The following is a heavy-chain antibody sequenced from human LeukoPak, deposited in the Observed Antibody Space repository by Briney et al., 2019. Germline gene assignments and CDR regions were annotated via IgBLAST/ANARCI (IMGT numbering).Heavy chain of an antibody. CDR1: GYTFTGYY. V-gene: IGHV1-2*02. CDR3: ARGRDFWSGYTQPVDY. J-gene: IGHJ4*02. Sequence: ASVKVSCKASGYTFTGYYMHWVRQAPGQGLEWMGWINPNSGGTNYAQKFQGRVTMTRDTSISTAYMELSRLRSDDTAVYYCARGRDFWSGYTQPVDYWGQGALVTVSS. D-gene: IGHD3-3*01. CDR2: INPNSGGT.